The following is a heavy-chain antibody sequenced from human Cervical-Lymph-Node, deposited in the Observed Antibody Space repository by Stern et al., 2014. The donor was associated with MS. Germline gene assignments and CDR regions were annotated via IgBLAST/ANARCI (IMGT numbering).Heavy chain of an antibody. CDR1: GFSLSTHGVG. J-gene: IGHJ4*02. Sequence: QVTLKESGPTLVKPTQTLTLTCTFSGFSLSTHGVGVGWIRQPPGKALEWLVLVFWDDDKRYSPSLKSRLTITRDTSENQVVLTVTNVDPVDTATYYCVHNRGVGASADYWGQGTLVTVSS. V-gene: IGHV2-5*02. CDR2: VFWDDDK. CDR3: VHNRGVGASADY. D-gene: IGHD1-26*01.